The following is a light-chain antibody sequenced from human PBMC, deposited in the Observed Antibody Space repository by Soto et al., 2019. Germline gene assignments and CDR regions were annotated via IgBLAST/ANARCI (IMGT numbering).Light chain of an antibody. CDR1: SSNIGSNY. V-gene: IGLV1-47*02. J-gene: IGLJ1*01. Sequence: QSVLTQPPSAAGTPGQRVTISGSGSSSNIGSNYVYWYQRLPGTAPKLLIYSNNQRPSGVPDRFSGSKSGTSASLAISGVRSEDEADYYWAAWDDGLSGPYVFGTGTKLTVL. CDR3: AAWDDGLSGPYV. CDR2: SNN.